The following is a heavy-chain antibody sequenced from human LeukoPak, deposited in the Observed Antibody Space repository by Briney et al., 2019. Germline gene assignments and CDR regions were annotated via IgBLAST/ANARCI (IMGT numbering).Heavy chain of an antibody. CDR2: IYTSGST. V-gene: IGHV4-4*07. J-gene: IGHJ1*01. Sequence: SETLSLTCTVSGGSISIYYWSWIRQPAGKGLEWIGRIYTSGSTNYNPSLKSRVTISVHKSKIQFSLKLSSVTAADTAVYYCAIDTSFQHWGQGTLVTVSS. CDR3: AIDTSFQH. CDR1: GGSISIYY.